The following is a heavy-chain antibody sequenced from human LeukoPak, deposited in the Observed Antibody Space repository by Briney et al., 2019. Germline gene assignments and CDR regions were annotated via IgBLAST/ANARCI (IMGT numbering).Heavy chain of an antibody. CDR2: IKQDGSER. V-gene: IGHV3-7*03. CDR1: GFTFSSFW. Sequence: GGSLRLSCAASGFTFSSFWVNWVRQAPGKGLEWVASIKQDGSERNYVDSVKGRSTISRDNAKNSLFLQMNSLRVEDTAVYYCARGGTRGYSPVDYWGQGILVTVSS. CDR3: ARGGTRGYSPVDY. J-gene: IGHJ4*02. D-gene: IGHD5-18*01.